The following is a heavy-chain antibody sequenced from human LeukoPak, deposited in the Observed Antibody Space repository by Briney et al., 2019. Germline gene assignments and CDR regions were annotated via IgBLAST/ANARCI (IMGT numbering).Heavy chain of an antibody. V-gene: IGHV3-7*01. J-gene: IGHJ4*01. D-gene: IGHD6-13*01. CDR2: IRQDGSEK. CDR1: GFTFSDLW. Sequence: PGGSLRLSCAVSGFTFSDLWMNWVRQAPGKGLEWVASIRQDGSEKTYVDSVKGRFTISRDNTKNSLFLQMNSLRAEDTAVYYCTRDGTAPGLYFDLWGQGTLVTVSS. CDR3: TRDGTAPGLYFDL.